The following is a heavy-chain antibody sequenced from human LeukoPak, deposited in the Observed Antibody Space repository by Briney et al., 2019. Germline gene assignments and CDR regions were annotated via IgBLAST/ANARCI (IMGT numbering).Heavy chain of an antibody. J-gene: IGHJ4*02. CDR2: ISASGGST. CDR1: GFTFSGYA. CDR3: AKVRPQGVVVVTPFDY. D-gene: IGHD3-22*01. V-gene: IGHV3-23*01. Sequence: PGGSLRLSCTASGFTFSGYAMNWVRQAPGKGLEWVSGISASGGSTYYADFVKGRFTISRDNSKNTLSLQMINLRAEDTAVYYCAKVRPQGVVVVTPFDYWGQGTLVTVSS.